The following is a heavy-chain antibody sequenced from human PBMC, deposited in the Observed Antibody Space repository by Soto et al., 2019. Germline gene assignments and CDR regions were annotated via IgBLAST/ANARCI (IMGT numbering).Heavy chain of an antibody. CDR2: IYNSGST. V-gene: IGHV4-30-2*01. Sequence: PSETLSLTCAVSGGYISGGYSSWRWLRQPPGKGLEWIGFIYNSGSTYYTSSLKSRVTSSVYRSKNHCFLNLTSVTAADTAVYYCATYRKFFQIWGQGTKVTVSS. J-gene: IGHJ3*02. CDR3: ATYRKFFQI. CDR1: GGYISGGYSS.